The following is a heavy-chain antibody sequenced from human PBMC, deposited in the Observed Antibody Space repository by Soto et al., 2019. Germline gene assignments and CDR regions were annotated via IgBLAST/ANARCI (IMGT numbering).Heavy chain of an antibody. CDR3: ARGCVSNLVSSGWYGRIDY. V-gene: IGHV4-34*01. J-gene: IGHJ4*02. Sequence: KASGALSLTCAVYGGSFSGYYWSGIRQPPGKGLEWIGEINHSGSTNYNPSLKSRVTISVDTSKNQFSLKLSSVTAAATAVYYCARGCVSNLVSSGWYGRIDYWGQGTLVTVSS. CDR2: INHSGST. D-gene: IGHD6-19*01. CDR1: GGSFSGYY.